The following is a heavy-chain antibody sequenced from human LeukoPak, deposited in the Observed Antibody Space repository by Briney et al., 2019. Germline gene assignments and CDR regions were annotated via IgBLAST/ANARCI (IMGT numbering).Heavy chain of an antibody. J-gene: IGHJ4*02. V-gene: IGHV3-15*01. D-gene: IGHD1-26*01. Sequence: PGGSLRLSCAASGFTFSKAWMSWVPQAPGKGLEWDGRIKSKTDGGTTDYAAPVKGRFTISRDDSKNTLYLQMNSLKTEDTAVYYCTTALGPVGYWGQGTLVTVSS. CDR1: GFTFSKAW. CDR3: TTALGPVGY. CDR2: IKSKTDGGTT.